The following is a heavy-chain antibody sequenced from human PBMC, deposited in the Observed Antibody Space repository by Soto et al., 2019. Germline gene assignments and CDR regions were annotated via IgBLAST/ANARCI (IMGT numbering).Heavy chain of an antibody. CDR3: AKAIENYSTGYYKPFYYFGVDV. J-gene: IGHJ6*02. V-gene: IGHV3-30*18. CDR2: ISYDGSKK. CDR1: GFTFGSYG. D-gene: IGHD3-22*01. Sequence: GGSLRLSCVASGFTFGSYGMHWVRQAPGKGLEWAAGISYDGSKKYYGESVKGRFTISSDNSKNTLYLQMNSLRVEDTAVYYCAKAIENYSTGYYKPFYYFGVDVWGQGTTVTVSS.